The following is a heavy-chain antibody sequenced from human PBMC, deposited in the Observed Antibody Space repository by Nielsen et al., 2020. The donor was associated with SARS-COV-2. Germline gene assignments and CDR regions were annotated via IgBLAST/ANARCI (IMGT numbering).Heavy chain of an antibody. CDR3: VVETLIVATTDY. J-gene: IGHJ4*02. Sequence: GESLKISCAASGFTFSDYYMSWIRQPPGKGLEWVLYISTSSTYIKYADSVKGRFTISRDNARSSLYLQMNSLRAEDTAVYYCVVETLIVATTDYWGQGTLVTVSS. D-gene: IGHD5-12*01. V-gene: IGHV3-11*03. CDR2: ISTSSTYI. CDR1: GFTFSDYY.